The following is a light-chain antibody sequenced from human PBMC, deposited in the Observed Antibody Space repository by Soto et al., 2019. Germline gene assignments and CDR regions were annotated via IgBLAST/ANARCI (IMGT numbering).Light chain of an antibody. CDR1: SSDVGGYNY. CDR3: SSYTSSSTLGV. CDR2: DVS. J-gene: IGLJ1*01. Sequence: QSALTQPASVSGSPGQSITISCTGTSSDVGGYNYVSWYQQHPGKAPKLMIYDVSNRPSGVSNRFSGSKSGNTASLTNSGLQAEDEADYYCSSYTSSSTLGVFGTGTKVTVL. V-gene: IGLV2-14*01.